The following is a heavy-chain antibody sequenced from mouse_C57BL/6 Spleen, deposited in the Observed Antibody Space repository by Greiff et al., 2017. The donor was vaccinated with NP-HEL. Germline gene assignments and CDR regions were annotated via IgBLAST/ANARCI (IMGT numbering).Heavy chain of an antibody. V-gene: IGHV5-17*01. D-gene: IGHD1-1*01. CDR3: ARESSYWYFDV. CDR1: GFTFSDYG. Sequence: EVHLVESGGGLVKPGGSLKLSCAASGFTFSDYGMHWVRQAPEKGLEWVAYISSGSSTIYYADTVKGRFTISRDNAKNTLFLQMTSLRSEDTAMYYCARESSYWYFDVWGTGTTVTVSS. J-gene: IGHJ1*03. CDR2: ISSGSSTI.